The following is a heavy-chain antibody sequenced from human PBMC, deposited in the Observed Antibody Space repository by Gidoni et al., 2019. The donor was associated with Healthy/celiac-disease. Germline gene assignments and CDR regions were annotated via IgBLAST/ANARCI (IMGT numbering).Heavy chain of an antibody. D-gene: IGHD3-22*01. CDR2: IYYSGST. J-gene: IGHJ6*02. CDR3: ARVPPKYSSSSYYDSSGYYYYYGMDV. Sequence: QVQLQESGPGLVKPSETLSLTCTVSGGSISSYYWSWIRQPPGKGLEWIGYIYYSGSTNYNPSLKSRVTISVDTSKNQFSLKLSSVTAADTAVYYCARVPPKYSSSSYYDSSGYYYYYGMDVWGQGTTVTVSS. V-gene: IGHV4-59*01. CDR1: GGSISSYY.